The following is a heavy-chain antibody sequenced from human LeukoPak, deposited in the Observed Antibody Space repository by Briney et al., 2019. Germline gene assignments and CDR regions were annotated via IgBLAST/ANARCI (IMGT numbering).Heavy chain of an antibody. Sequence: PSETLSLTCSVSGDSISSYYWSWIRQPAGKGLEWIGRLYTSGNTNYNPSLKSRVTMSVDTSKNQLSLKLSSATAADTAVYYCARVRSKDVWRSYGSYYYYMDVWGKGTTVTISS. CDR1: GDSISSYY. V-gene: IGHV4-4*07. D-gene: IGHD3-16*01. J-gene: IGHJ6*03. CDR3: ARVRSKDVWRSYGSYYYYMDV. CDR2: LYTSGNT.